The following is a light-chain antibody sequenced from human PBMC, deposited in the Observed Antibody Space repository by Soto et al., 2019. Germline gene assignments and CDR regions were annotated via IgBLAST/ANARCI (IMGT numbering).Light chain of an antibody. CDR1: QTVTSNY. Sequence: EIVLTQSPGTLSVSPGERAALSCKASQTVTSNYLAWYQQRPGQAPRLLIYAANSKTTDSPDRLTGSGSGTDFNLTISGLEPEDSGLYYCQQYAGAPWTFGPGTRVEIK. V-gene: IGKV3-20*01. CDR3: QQYAGAPWT. J-gene: IGKJ1*01. CDR2: AAN.